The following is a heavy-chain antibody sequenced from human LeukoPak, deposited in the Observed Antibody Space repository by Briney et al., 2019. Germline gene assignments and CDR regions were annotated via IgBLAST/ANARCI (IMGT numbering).Heavy chain of an antibody. D-gene: IGHD3-10*01. V-gene: IGHV4-4*07. J-gene: IGHJ6*03. CDR1: GGSISSYY. Sequence: PSETLSLTCTVSGGSISSYYWSWIRQPAGKGLEWIGRIYTRGSTNYNPSLKSRVTISVDKSKNQFSLKLSSVTAADTAVYYCARDLYTSGSSHYYYYMAVWGNGTTVTVSS. CDR2: IYTRGST. CDR3: ARDLYTSGSSHYYYYMAV.